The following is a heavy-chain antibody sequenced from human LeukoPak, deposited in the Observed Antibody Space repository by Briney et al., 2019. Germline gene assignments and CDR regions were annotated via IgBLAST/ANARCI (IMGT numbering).Heavy chain of an antibody. CDR3: AGGSYPLTY. CDR2: IYSDGKT. J-gene: IGHJ4*02. CDR1: GFSVNGNY. D-gene: IGHD3-10*01. Sequence: GGSLRLSCAASGFSVNGNYWHWVRQTPGQRPQWISIIYSDGKTLYADSMRGRFTFSRDNSRNTLYLQMNSLRVEDTAVYFCAGGSYPLTYWGQGSLVTVSS. V-gene: IGHV3-66*01.